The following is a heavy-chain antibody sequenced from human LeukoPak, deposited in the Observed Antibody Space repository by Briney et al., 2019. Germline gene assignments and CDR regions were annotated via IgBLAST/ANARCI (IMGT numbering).Heavy chain of an antibody. CDR2: IIPIFGTA. Sequence: ASVTVSCKASGGTFSSYAISWVRQAPGQGLEWMGGIIPIFGTANYAQKFQGRVTITADESTSTAYMELSSLRSEDTAVYYCALSGYSYGYFWYWGQGTLVTVSS. CDR1: GGTFSSYA. D-gene: IGHD5-18*01. CDR3: ALSGYSYGYFWY. J-gene: IGHJ4*02. V-gene: IGHV1-69*13.